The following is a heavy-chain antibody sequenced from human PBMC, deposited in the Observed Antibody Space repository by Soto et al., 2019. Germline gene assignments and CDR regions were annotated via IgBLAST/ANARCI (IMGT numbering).Heavy chain of an antibody. D-gene: IGHD6-19*01. CDR1: GGTFSSYA. CDR3: ARGVAVAGTDYYYGMDV. CDR2: LIPIFGTA. V-gene: IGHV1-69*01. Sequence: QVQLVQSGAEVKKPGSSVKVSCKASGGTFSSYAISWVRQAPGQGLEWMGGLIPIFGTANYAQKFQGRVTITADESTSTAYMELSSLRSEDTAVYYCARGVAVAGTDYYYGMDVWGQGTTVTVSS. J-gene: IGHJ6*02.